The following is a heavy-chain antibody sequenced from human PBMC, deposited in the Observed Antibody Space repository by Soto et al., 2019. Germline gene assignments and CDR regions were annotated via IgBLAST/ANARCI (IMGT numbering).Heavy chain of an antibody. D-gene: IGHD6-25*01. V-gene: IGHV3-53*01. Sequence: GSLRLSCAASGFTVSSNYMSWVRQAPGKGLEWVSVIYSGGSTYYADSVKGRFTISRDNSKNTLYLQMNSLRAEDTAVYYCARDRLAYGMDVWGQGTTVTVSS. J-gene: IGHJ6*02. CDR2: IYSGGST. CDR1: GFTVSSNY. CDR3: ARDRLAYGMDV.